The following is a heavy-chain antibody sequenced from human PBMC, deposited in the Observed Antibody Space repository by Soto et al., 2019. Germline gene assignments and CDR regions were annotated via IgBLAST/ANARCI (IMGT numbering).Heavy chain of an antibody. D-gene: IGHD1-26*01. Sequence: PSETPSLTCAVYGWSFSGYYWTWIRQPPGTGLEWIGEINHSGSTNYNPSLKSRVTMSVDMSKNQFSLKLTSVTAADTAVYYCARGGKVVGGSVYLDSWGQGTLVSVSS. J-gene: IGHJ4*02. V-gene: IGHV4-34*01. CDR2: INHSGST. CDR3: ARGGKVVGGSVYLDS. CDR1: GWSFSGYY.